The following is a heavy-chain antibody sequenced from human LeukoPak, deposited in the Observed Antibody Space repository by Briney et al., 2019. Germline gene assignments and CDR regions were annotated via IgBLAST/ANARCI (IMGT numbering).Heavy chain of an antibody. D-gene: IGHD5-18*01. CDR1: GGSISSYY. V-gene: IGHV4-4*09. Sequence: PSETLSLTCTVSGGSISSYYWSWIRQPPGKGLEWIGYIYTSGSTNYNPSLKSRVTISVDTSKNQFSLKLSSVTAADTAVYFCARDGYSYGLGWFDPWGQGTLVTVSS. CDR3: ARDGYSYGLGWFDP. CDR2: IYTSGST. J-gene: IGHJ5*02.